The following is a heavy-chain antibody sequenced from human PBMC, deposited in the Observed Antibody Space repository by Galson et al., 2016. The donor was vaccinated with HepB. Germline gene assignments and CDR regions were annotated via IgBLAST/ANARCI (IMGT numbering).Heavy chain of an antibody. CDR1: GFTFSSYG. CDR3: ARDFDY. J-gene: IGHJ4*02. Sequence: LRLSCAASGFTFSSYGMHWVRQAPGRGLEWVTFIRYDGSNKYYADSVKGRFTISRDNSKNTLYLQMNSLRAENTAVYYCARDFDYRGQGTLVTVSS. V-gene: IGHV3-30*02. CDR2: IRYDGSNK.